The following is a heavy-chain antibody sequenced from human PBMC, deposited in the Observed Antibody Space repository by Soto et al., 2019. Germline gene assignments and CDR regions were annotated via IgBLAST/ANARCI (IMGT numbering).Heavy chain of an antibody. D-gene: IGHD6-6*01. CDR3: ARENSSSFFDYYYYYMDV. V-gene: IGHV1-69*08. CDR2: IIPILGIA. J-gene: IGHJ6*03. CDR1: GGTFSSYT. Sequence: QVPLVQSGAEVKKPGSSVKVSCKASGGTFSSYTISWVRQAPGQGLEWMGRIIPILGIANYAQKFQGRVTITADKSTSTAYMELSSLRSEDTAVYYCARENSSSFFDYYYYYMDVWGKGTTVTVSS.